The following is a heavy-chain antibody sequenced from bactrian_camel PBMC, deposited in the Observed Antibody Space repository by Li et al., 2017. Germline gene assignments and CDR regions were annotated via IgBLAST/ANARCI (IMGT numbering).Heavy chain of an antibody. CDR1: GLTYGISA. D-gene: IGHD1*01. CDR2: ISIDGMT. J-gene: IGHJ4*01. Sequence: VQLVESGGGSVQAGGSLRLSCTVSGLTYGISAMGWYRRAAENECKLISSISIDGMTYYADSVKGRFAISQGSAKNTVNTVYLQMNSLKPGDTAVYYCAPRPPGSNCSAEGLGTQVTVS. V-gene: IGHV3S55*01.